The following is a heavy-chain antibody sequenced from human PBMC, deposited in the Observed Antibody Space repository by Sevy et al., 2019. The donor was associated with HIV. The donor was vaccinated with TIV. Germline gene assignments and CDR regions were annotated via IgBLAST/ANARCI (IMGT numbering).Heavy chain of an antibody. J-gene: IGHJ4*02. CDR1: GFTFSSYW. D-gene: IGHD5-18*01. V-gene: IGHV3-7*01. CDR2: MKEDGSER. Sequence: GGSLRLSCAASGFTFSSYWMSWVRQAPGKGLEWVATMKEDGSERNYVDSVKGGFTTSRENAKNSLYLQMNSLRAEDTAVYYCVREVVGGYSYSLDCWGQGTLVTVSS. CDR3: VREVVGGYSYSLDC.